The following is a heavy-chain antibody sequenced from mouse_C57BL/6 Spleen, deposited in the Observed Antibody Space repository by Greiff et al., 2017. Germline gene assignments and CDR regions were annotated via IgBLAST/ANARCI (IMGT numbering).Heavy chain of an antibody. J-gene: IGHJ4*01. D-gene: IGHD1-1*01. CDR1: GFTFSDYG. V-gene: IGHV5-17*01. CDR2: ISSGSSTI. Sequence: DVQLVESGGGLVKPGGSLKLSCAASGFTFSDYGMHWVRQAPEKGLEWVAYISSGSSTIYYADTVKGRFTISRDNAKNTLFLQMTSLRSEDTAMYYCARRDYYGSSPHYYAMDYWGQGTSVTVSS. CDR3: ARRDYYGSSPHYYAMDY.